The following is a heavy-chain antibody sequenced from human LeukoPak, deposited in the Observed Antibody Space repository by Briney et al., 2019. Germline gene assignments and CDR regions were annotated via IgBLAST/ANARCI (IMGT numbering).Heavy chain of an antibody. J-gene: IGHJ4*02. CDR2: IKPDASEK. Sequence: GGSLRLSCVASGFTFSRFGMNWVRQAPGKGLEWVANIKPDASEKSYVDSVKGRFTISRDNAENSLYLQMSSLRAEDTATYYCTTVSGTSGGASHFWGQGTLVTVSS. V-gene: IGHV3-7*01. D-gene: IGHD6-25*01. CDR3: TTVSGTSGGASHF. CDR1: GFTFSRFG.